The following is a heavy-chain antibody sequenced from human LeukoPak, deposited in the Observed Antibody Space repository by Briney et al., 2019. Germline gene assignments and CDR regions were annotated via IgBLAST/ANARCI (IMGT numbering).Heavy chain of an antibody. Sequence: GASLRLSCAASGFTFSSYAMSWVRQAPGKGLEWVGRIKSKTHGGTTDYAAPVKGRFTISRDDSKNTLYLQMNSLKTEDTAIYYCTTAGYSGYDWNYWGQGALVTVSS. CDR2: IKSKTHGGTT. CDR3: TTAGYSGYDWNY. D-gene: IGHD5-12*01. CDR1: GFTFSSYA. J-gene: IGHJ4*02. V-gene: IGHV3-15*01.